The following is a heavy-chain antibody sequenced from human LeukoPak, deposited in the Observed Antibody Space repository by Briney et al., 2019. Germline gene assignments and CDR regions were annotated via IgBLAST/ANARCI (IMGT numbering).Heavy chain of an antibody. J-gene: IGHJ4*02. CDR2: IIPIFGTA. D-gene: IGHD4-17*01. CDR3: AGHDYGDLIDY. CDR1: GGTFSSYA. Sequence: GASVKVSCKASGGTFSSYAISWVRQAPGQGLEWMGGIIPIFGTANYAQKFQGRVTITRDTSASTAYMELSSLRSEDTAVYYCAGHDYGDLIDYWGQGTLVTVSS. V-gene: IGHV1-69*05.